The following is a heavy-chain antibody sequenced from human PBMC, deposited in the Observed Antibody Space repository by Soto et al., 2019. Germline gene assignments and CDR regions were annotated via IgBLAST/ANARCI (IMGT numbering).Heavy chain of an antibody. CDR1: GYTFTSYD. V-gene: IGHV1-8*01. CDR3: ARVGRYYDSSGYYGRGCFVY. Sequence: QVQLVQSGAEVKKPGASVKVSCKASGYTFTSYDINWVRQATGQGLEWMGWMNPNSGNTGYAQKFQGRVTMTRNTSISTAYMELSSLRSEDTAVYYCARVGRYYDSSGYYGRGCFVYWGQGTLVTVSS. D-gene: IGHD3-22*01. J-gene: IGHJ4*02. CDR2: MNPNSGNT.